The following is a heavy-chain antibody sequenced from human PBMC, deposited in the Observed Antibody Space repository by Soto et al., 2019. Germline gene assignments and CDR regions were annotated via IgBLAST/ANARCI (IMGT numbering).Heavy chain of an antibody. J-gene: IGHJ4*02. V-gene: IGHV1-18*01. CDR2: ISDYNGNT. Sequence: ASVKVSCKASGYTFTSDGISLVRQAPGQGIEWMGWISDYNGNTNSAQKLQGRVTMTTDTYTSKAYMELRSMRSDDTAVYYCARGSLVKGGTFYYFDYWGQGTLVTVSS. CDR3: ARGSLVKGGTFYYFDY. CDR1: GYTFTSDG. D-gene: IGHD1-1*01.